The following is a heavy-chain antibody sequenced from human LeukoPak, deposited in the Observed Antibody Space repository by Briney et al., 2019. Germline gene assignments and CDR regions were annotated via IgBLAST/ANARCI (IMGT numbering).Heavy chain of an antibody. Sequence: SVKVSCKASGGTFSSYAISWVRQAPGQGLEWMGRIIPIFGTANYAQKFQGRVTMTTDTSTSTAYMELRSLRSDDKAVYYCAREWEGGVCGGDCRPLDYWGQGTLVTVSS. CDR3: AREWEGGVCGGDCRPLDY. J-gene: IGHJ4*02. V-gene: IGHV1-69*05. CDR2: IIPIFGTA. CDR1: GGTFSSYA. D-gene: IGHD2-21*02.